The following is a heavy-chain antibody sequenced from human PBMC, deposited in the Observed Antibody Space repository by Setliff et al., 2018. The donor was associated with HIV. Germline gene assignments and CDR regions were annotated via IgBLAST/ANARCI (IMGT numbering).Heavy chain of an antibody. J-gene: IGHJ3*02. CDR1: GDSISSGGYY. D-gene: IGHD6-19*01. V-gene: IGHV4-61*02. CDR2: IYTSGNTNYNPSP. Sequence: SETLSLTCTVSGDSISSGGYYWSWIRQPAGQGLEWIGRIYTSGNTNYNPSPNYNPSLKSRIAISLETSRNQFSLRVTSVTATDTAVYYCTRQSPVAGSGAFDIWGQGTMVTV. CDR3: TRQSPVAGSGAFDI.